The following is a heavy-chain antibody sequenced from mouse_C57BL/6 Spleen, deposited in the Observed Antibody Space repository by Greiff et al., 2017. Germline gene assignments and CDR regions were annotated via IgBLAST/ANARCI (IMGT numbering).Heavy chain of an antibody. CDR3: ARGRNYAMDY. J-gene: IGHJ4*01. CDR2: ISSGSSTI. CDR1: GFTFSDYG. V-gene: IGHV5-17*01. Sequence: DVKLVESGGGLVKPGGFLKLSCAASGFTFSDYGMHWVRQAPEKGLEWVAYISSGSSTIYYADTVKGRFTISRDNAKNTLFLQMTSLRSEDTAMYYCARGRNYAMDYWGQGTSVTVSS.